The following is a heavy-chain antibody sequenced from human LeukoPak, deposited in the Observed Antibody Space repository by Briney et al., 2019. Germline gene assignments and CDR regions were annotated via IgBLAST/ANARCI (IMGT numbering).Heavy chain of an antibody. V-gene: IGHV3-33*01. J-gene: IGHJ6*02. Sequence: GGSLRLSCAASGFTFSSYGMHWVRQAPGKRLEWVAVIWYDGSNKYYADSVKGRFTISRDNSKNALYLQMNSLRAEDTAVYYCARSVRGYYYGMDVWGQGTTVTVSS. CDR3: ARSVRGYYYGMDV. D-gene: IGHD3-10*01. CDR2: IWYDGSNK. CDR1: GFTFSSYG.